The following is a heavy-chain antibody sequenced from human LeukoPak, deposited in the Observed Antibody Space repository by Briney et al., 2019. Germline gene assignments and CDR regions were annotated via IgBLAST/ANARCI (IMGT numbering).Heavy chain of an antibody. Sequence: SETLSLTCGVDGETLSTNYWSRIRQSPGKDLEWIGEVNHSGRTNYNPSLKSRVTISVDTSKNQFSLKMNSVTAADTAVYYCARVGYISGFYLFDYWGQGTLVTVSS. CDR3: ARVGYISGFYLFDY. J-gene: IGHJ4*02. CDR1: GETLSTNY. CDR2: VNHSGRT. D-gene: IGHD3-3*02. V-gene: IGHV4-34*01.